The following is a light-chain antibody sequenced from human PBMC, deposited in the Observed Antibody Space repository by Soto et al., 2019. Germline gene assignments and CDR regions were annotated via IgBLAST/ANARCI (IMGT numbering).Light chain of an antibody. J-gene: IGKJ1*01. CDR3: QQYQSLT. CDR2: AAS. Sequence: AIRMTQSPSSLSASTGDRVTITCRASQGISSYLAWYQQKPGKAPKLLIYAASTLQSGVPSRFSGSGSGTDFTLTISCLQSEDFATYYCQQYQSLTFGQGTKVDIK. CDR1: QGISSY. V-gene: IGKV1-8*01.